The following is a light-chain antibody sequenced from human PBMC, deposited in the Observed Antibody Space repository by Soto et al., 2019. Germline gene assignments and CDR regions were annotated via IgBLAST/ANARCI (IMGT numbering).Light chain of an antibody. Sequence: IVLTQSPGTLSLSPGESATLSCRASQSVDSAVLAWYQQKPGRAPRLLIYGASARASGIPDRFSGSGSGTDFTLTINRLEPEDFAVYYCQQYGDSFITFGQGTRLEIK. J-gene: IGKJ5*01. CDR1: QSVDSAV. CDR2: GAS. V-gene: IGKV3-20*01. CDR3: QQYGDSFIT.